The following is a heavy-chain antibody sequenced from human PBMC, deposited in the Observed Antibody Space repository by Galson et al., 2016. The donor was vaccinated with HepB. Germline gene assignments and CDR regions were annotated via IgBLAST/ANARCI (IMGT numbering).Heavy chain of an antibody. J-gene: IGHJ6*02. V-gene: IGHV3-30*09. Sequence: LRLSCAASGFTINNYALNWVRQAPGKGLEWVALISYDGSNRYYGDPVRGRFAISRDTSKNTVYLQMTSLSPEDTAVYYCARDKSFYYYGMDVWGQGTTVTVSS. CDR1: GFTINNYA. CDR3: ARDKSFYYYGMDV. CDR2: ISYDGSNR.